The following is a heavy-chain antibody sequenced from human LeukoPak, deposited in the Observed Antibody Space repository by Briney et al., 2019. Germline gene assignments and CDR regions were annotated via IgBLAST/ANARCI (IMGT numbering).Heavy chain of an antibody. CDR3: ARDDPYSSGWYIVFDI. Sequence: GGSLRLSCSASGFTFSSYAMHWVRQAPGKGLEYVSAISSNGGSTYYADSVKGRFTISRDNSKNTLYLQMSSLRAEDTAVYYCARDDPYSSGWYIVFDIWGQGTMVTVSS. CDR1: GFTFSSYA. CDR2: ISSNGGST. J-gene: IGHJ3*02. D-gene: IGHD6-19*01. V-gene: IGHV3-64D*09.